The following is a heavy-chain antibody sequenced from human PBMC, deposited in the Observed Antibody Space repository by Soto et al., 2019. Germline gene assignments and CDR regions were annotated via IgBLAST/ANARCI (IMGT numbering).Heavy chain of an antibody. Sequence: ASVKVSCKASGGTFSSYTISWVRQAPGQGLEWMGRIIPILGIANYAQKFQGRVTITADKSTSTAYMELSSLRSEDTAVYYCARDKNRDGYSYGLKAFDIWGQGTMVT. CDR1: GGTFSSYT. CDR3: ARDKNRDGYSYGLKAFDI. J-gene: IGHJ3*02. V-gene: IGHV1-69*04. CDR2: IIPILGIA. D-gene: IGHD5-18*01.